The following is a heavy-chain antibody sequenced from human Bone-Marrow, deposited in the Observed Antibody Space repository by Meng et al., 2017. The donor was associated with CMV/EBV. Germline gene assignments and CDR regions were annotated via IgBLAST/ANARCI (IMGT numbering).Heavy chain of an antibody. CDR2: IHYSGST. Sequence: GSLRLSCAVSGGSINSRSYYWGWIRQPPGRGLEWIGSIHYSGSTSYNPSLKSRVTISVDTSKNQFSLKLSSVTAADTAVYYCARYYSSSSGRVYYYYGMDVWGQGTTVTVSS. CDR1: GGSINSRSYY. J-gene: IGHJ6*02. D-gene: IGHD6-6*01. V-gene: IGHV4-39*01. CDR3: ARYYSSSSGRVYYYYGMDV.